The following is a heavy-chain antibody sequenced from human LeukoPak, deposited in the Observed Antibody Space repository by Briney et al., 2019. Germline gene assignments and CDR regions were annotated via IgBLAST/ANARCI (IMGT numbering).Heavy chain of an antibody. CDR1: GYTFTGYY. Sequence: ASVKVSCKASGYTFTGYYMHWVRQAPGQGLEWMGWISAYNDNTNYAQKLQGRVTMTTDTSTSTAYMELRSLRSDDTAVYYCARVGVTPGAFDIWGQGTMVTVSS. CDR2: ISAYNDNT. CDR3: ARVGVTPGAFDI. V-gene: IGHV1-18*04. J-gene: IGHJ3*02. D-gene: IGHD2-21*02.